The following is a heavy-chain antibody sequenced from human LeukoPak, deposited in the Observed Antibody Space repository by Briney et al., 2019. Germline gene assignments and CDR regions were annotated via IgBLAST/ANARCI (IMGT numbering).Heavy chain of an antibody. CDR1: GFTFSSYA. J-gene: IGHJ4*02. CDR2: ISYDGSNK. CDR3: ARDPSIYYFDY. Sequence: PGGSLRLSCAASGFTFSSYAMHWVRQAPGKGLEWVAVISYDGSNKYYADSVKGRFTISRDNSKNTLYLQMNSLRAEDTAVYYCARDPSIYYFDYWGQGPLVTVSS. V-gene: IGHV3-30-3*01.